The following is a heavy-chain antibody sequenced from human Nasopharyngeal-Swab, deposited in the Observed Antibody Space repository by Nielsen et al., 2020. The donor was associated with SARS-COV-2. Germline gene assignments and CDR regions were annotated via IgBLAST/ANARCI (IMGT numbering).Heavy chain of an antibody. J-gene: IGHJ4*02. Sequence: SETLSLTCTVSGSSISSGDYYWSWIRQPPGKGLEWIGYIYFGGSTNYNASLKSRVTISEDTSKNQFSLKLTSVTAADTAVYYCARGDMLYYGSGTYWGQGTLVTVSS. CDR1: GSSISSGDYY. CDR3: ARGDMLYYGSGTY. CDR2: IYFGGST. V-gene: IGHV4-30-4*01. D-gene: IGHD3-10*01.